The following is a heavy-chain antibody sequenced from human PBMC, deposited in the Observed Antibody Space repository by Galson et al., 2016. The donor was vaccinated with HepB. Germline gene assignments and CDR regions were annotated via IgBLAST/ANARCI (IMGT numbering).Heavy chain of an antibody. CDR1: GFTFDDYA. V-gene: IGHV3-9*01. J-gene: IGHJ4*02. CDR3: VRELGAMAAADQLDF. Sequence: SLRLSCAVSGFTFDDYAMHWVRQAPGKGLEWVSSISWNSDSIYYGDSVKGRFTISRDNAKNSVYLQMNSLRPEDTAFYYCVRELGAMAAADQLDFWGQGTMVTVSS. D-gene: IGHD6-13*01. CDR2: ISWNSDSI.